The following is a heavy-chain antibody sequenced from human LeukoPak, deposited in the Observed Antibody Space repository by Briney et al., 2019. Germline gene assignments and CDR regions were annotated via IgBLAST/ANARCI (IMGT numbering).Heavy chain of an antibody. Sequence: NPGGSLRLSRAASGFTFSSYSMNCVPHAPGKGLECGSSISSSSSYIYYADSVKGRFTISRDNAKNSLYLQMNSLRAEDTPVYYCARDNGSSHSSLAFDIWGQGTMVTVSS. CDR1: GFTFSSYS. V-gene: IGHV3-21*01. J-gene: IGHJ3*02. D-gene: IGHD2-15*01. CDR3: ARDNGSSHSSLAFDI. CDR2: ISSSSSYI.